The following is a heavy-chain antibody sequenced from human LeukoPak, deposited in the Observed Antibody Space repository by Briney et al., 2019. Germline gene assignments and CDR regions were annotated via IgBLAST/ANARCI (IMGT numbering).Heavy chain of an antibody. CDR3: ARVGPDTAMDPDYYFDY. V-gene: IGHV4-30-4*01. J-gene: IGHJ4*02. D-gene: IGHD5-18*01. Sequence: SETLSLTCTVSGGSISSGDYYWSWIRQPPGKGLEWIGYIYYSGSTYYNPSLKSRVTISVDTSKNQFSLKLSSVTAADTAVYYCARVGPDTAMDPDYYFDYWGQGTLVTVSS. CDR2: IYYSGST. CDR1: GGSISSGDYY.